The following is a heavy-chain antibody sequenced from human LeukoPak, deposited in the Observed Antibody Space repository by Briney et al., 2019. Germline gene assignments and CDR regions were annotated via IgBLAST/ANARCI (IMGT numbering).Heavy chain of an antibody. CDR1: GFTFSSYA. V-gene: IGHV3-64*01. CDR3: ARDFASN. J-gene: IGHJ4*02. Sequence: GGSLRLSCAASGFTFSSYAMHWVRQAPGKGLEYVSAISSNGGSTYYANSVKGRFTISRDNSKNTLYLQMGSLRAEDMAVYYCARDFASNWGQGTLVTVSS. CDR2: ISSNGGST. D-gene: IGHD3-3*01.